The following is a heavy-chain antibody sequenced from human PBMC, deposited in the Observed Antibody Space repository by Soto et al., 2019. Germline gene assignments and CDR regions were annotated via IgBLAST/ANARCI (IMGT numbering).Heavy chain of an antibody. J-gene: IGHJ5*02. Sequence: PGGSLRLSCAASGFTFSSYAMSWVRQAPGKGLEWVSAISGSGGSTYYADSVKGRFTISRDNSKNTLYLQMNSLKAEDTAVYYCEKDYRQGWYSRSSSLGFDPWGQGTLVTVSS. CDR2: ISGSGGST. D-gene: IGHD6-6*01. V-gene: IGHV3-23*01. CDR1: GFTFSSYA. CDR3: EKDYRQGWYSRSSSLGFDP.